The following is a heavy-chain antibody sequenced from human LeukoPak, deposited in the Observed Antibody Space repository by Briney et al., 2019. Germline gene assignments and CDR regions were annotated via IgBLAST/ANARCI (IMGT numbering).Heavy chain of an antibody. CDR2: INHSGST. J-gene: IGHJ4*02. D-gene: IGHD2-15*01. CDR1: GGSFSGYY. Sequence: SETLSLTCAVYGGSFSGYYWSWIRQPPGKGLEWIGEINHSGSTNYNPSLKSRVTISVDTSKNQFSLKLSSVTAADTAVYYCASHLGYCSGGSCFTFDYWGQGTLVTVSS. V-gene: IGHV4-34*01. CDR3: ASHLGYCSGGSCFTFDY.